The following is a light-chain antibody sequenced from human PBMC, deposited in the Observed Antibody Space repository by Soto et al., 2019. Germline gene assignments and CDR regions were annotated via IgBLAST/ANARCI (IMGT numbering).Light chain of an antibody. CDR3: QQYHNWPA. CDR2: DAS. Sequence: DIQMTQSPSTLSATAGDRVTITCRASQSISSWLAWYQHKPGKAPKLLIYDASNLDSGVPSRFSGSGSGTEFSLTISSLQSEDFAVYYCQQYHNWPAFGQGTTVDIK. CDR1: QSISSW. J-gene: IGKJ1*01. V-gene: IGKV1-5*01.